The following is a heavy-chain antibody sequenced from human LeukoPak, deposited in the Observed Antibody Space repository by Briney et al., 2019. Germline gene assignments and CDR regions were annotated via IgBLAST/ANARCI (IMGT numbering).Heavy chain of an antibody. J-gene: IGHJ4*02. CDR2: ISSSSSYI. V-gene: IGHV3-21*01. CDR3: ARGGLTYYDFWSGPYYFDY. Sequence: GGSLRLSCAASGFTFSSYAMSWVRQAPGKGPEWVSSISSSSSYIYYADSVKGRFTISRDNAKNSLYLQMNSLRAEDTAVYYCARGGLTYYDFWSGPYYFDYWGQGTLVTVSS. D-gene: IGHD3-3*01. CDR1: GFTFSSYA.